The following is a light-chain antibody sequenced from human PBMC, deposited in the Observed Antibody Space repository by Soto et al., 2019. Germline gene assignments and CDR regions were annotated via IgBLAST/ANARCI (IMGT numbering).Light chain of an antibody. CDR3: CLYASSSTFI. J-gene: IGLJ2*01. Sequence: QSARTQPASVSGSPGQSITISCNGTSSDIGSYNLVSWYQQHPGKAPKLMIYEATKRPSGVSNRFSGSKSGNTASLTISGLQAEDEADYYCCLYASSSTFIFGGGTKVTVL. CDR1: SSDIGSYNL. V-gene: IGLV2-23*02. CDR2: EAT.